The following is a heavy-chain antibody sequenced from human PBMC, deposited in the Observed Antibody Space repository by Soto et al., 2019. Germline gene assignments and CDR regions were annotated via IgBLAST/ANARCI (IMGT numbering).Heavy chain of an antibody. CDR3: GREGLGSYYYDSSGYPRMAFDI. CDR1: GGTFISYA. J-gene: IGHJ3*02. D-gene: IGHD3-22*01. Sequence: ASVKVSCKASGGTFISYAISWVRQAPGQGLEWMGGIIPIFGTANYAQKFQGRVTITADESTSTAYMELSSLRSEDTAVYYCGREGLGSYYYDSSGYPRMAFDIWGQGTMVTVSS. CDR2: IIPIFGTA. V-gene: IGHV1-69*13.